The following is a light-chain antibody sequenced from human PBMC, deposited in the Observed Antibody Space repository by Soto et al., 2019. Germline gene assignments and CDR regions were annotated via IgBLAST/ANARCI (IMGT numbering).Light chain of an antibody. CDR3: SSYTTSNTYV. CDR2: EVN. V-gene: IGLV2-14*01. CDR1: SSDIGVYNY. Sequence: QSALTQPASVSGSPGQSITFSCTGTSSDIGVYNYVSWYQQHPGKAPKLMIYEVNNRPSGVSNRFSGSKSGNTASLTISGLQAEDEADYYCSSYTTSNTYVFGTGPKLTVL. J-gene: IGLJ1*01.